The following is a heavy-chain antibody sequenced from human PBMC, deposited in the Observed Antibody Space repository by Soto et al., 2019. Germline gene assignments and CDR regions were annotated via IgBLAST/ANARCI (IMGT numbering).Heavy chain of an antibody. CDR1: GGTFSSYA. Sequence: ASVKVSCKASGGTFSSYAISWARQAPGQGLEWMGWISAYNGNTNYAQKLQGRVTMTTDTSTSTAYMELRSLRSDDTAVYYCARDYGDYTVDYWGQGTLVTVSS. V-gene: IGHV1-18*01. CDR3: ARDYGDYTVDY. CDR2: ISAYNGNT. J-gene: IGHJ4*02. D-gene: IGHD4-17*01.